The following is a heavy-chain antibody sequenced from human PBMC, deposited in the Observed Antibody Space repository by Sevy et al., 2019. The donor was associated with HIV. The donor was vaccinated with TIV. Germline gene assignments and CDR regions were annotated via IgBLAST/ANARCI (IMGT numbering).Heavy chain of an antibody. CDR1: GFTYNKYA. J-gene: IGHJ3*02. CDR3: ARSRASDI. Sequence: GGSLRLSCAASGFTYNKYAMSWVRQAPGKGLDWVSIIGGLDKNTYYADYVKGRFTISRDNSNNTPYLQMNSMRAEDTAVYYCARSRASDIWGQGTKVTVSS. CDR2: IGGLDKNT. V-gene: IGHV3-23*01.